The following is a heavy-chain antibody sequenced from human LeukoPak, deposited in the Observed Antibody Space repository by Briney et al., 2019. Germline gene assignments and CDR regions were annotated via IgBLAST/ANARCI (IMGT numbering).Heavy chain of an antibody. V-gene: IGHV3-13*04. Sequence: GESLRLSCAASEFTLSSHDMHWVRQVTGKGLEWVSAIAIAGDTYYAGSVKGRFTISRENAKNSLYLQMNSLRAGDTAVYYCTREIIVATGAWYFDLWGRGTLVTVSS. CDR2: IAIAGDT. CDR1: EFTLSSHD. CDR3: TREIIVATGAWYFDL. J-gene: IGHJ2*01. D-gene: IGHD5-12*01.